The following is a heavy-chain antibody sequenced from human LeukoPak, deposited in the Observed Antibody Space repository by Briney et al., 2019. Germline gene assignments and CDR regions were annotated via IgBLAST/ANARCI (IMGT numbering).Heavy chain of an antibody. CDR1: GGSISSYY. J-gene: IGHJ6*02. CDR2: IYYSGST. CDR3: ARDKASYYDFWSGYHTRDYYGMDV. Sequence: SETLSLTCTVSGGSISSYYWSWIRQPPGKGLEWIGYIYYSGSTNYNPSLKSRVTISVDTSKNQFSLKLSSVTAADTAVYYCARDKASYYDFWSGYHTRDYYGMDVWGQGTTATVSS. V-gene: IGHV4-59*01. D-gene: IGHD3-3*01.